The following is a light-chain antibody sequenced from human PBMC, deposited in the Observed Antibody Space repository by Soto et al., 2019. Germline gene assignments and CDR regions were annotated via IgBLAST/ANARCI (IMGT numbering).Light chain of an antibody. J-gene: IGKJ1*01. CDR3: QQTLSFPPT. CDR2: AAS. V-gene: IGKV1-39*01. Sequence: DIQMTQSPSSLSASVGDRFTITCRASQSISRYLNWYQQKPGKAPKLLIYAASSLLGGVPSRFSGSGSGTDFTLTISSLQPEDFATYYCQQTLSFPPTFGQGTKVDIK. CDR1: QSISRY.